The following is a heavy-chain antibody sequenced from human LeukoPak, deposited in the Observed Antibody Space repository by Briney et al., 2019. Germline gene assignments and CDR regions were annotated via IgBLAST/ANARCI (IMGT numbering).Heavy chain of an antibody. CDR1: GFSFSSYG. CDR3: ARWDIAAADIDY. CDR2: IRFDGSHL. J-gene: IGHJ4*02. D-gene: IGHD6-13*01. V-gene: IGHV3-33*01. Sequence: GGSLRLSCAASGFSFSSYGMHWVRQAPGKGLEWVAVIRFDGSHLYYADSVKGRFTISRDNSKNTLFLQMDSLRAEDTAVYYCARWDIAAADIDYWGQGTLVTVSA.